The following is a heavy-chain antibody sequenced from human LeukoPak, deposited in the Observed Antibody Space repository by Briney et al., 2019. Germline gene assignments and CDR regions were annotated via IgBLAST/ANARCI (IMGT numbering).Heavy chain of an antibody. D-gene: IGHD3-10*01. CDR3: ARGRGEGRGIAMIRGVRAPSYNWFDP. CDR1: GYSISSSSYY. CDR2: IYYSGST. V-gene: IGHV4-39*07. Sequence: SETLSLTCTVSGYSISSSSYYWGWIRQPPGKGLEWIGSIYYSGSTYYNPSLKSRVTISVDTSKNQFSLKLSSVTAADMAVYYCARGRGEGRGIAMIRGVRAPSYNWFDPWGHGTLVTVSS. J-gene: IGHJ5*02.